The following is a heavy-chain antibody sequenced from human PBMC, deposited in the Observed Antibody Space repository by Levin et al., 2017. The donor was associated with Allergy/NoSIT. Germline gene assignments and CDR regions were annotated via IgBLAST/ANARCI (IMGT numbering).Heavy chain of an antibody. Sequence: GESLKISCAASGFMFTTYAMHWVRQAPGKGLEWVALISYDVSNKYYADSVKGRFTISRDNSKSKMSLQMNSLRPDDTATYYCARARGYCSGGSCYSASDAFDTWGQGTVVTVPS. V-gene: IGHV3-30*04. J-gene: IGHJ3*02. CDR1: GFMFTTYA. CDR3: ARARGYCSGGSCYSASDAFDT. D-gene: IGHD2-15*01. CDR2: ISYDVSNK.